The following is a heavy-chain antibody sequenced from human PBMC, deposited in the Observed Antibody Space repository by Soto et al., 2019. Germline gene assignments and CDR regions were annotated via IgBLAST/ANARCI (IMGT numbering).Heavy chain of an antibody. CDR1: GNTFTSYG. D-gene: IGHD2-8*01. V-gene: IGHV1-18*01. CDR3: ARERGVYRWMDV. Sequence: QVQLVQSGAEVKKPGASVKVSCKVSGNTFTSYGITWVRQAPGQGLEWMGWISTYNGNTNYAQKLQGRVTMTTDTCTSTAYMERTSLRSDDTAVYFCARERGVYRWMDVWGQGTAVTVSS. J-gene: IGHJ6*02. CDR2: ISTYNGNT.